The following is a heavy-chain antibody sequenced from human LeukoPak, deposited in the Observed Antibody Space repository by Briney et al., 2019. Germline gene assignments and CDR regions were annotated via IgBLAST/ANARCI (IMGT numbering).Heavy chain of an antibody. CDR2: ISGSGGST. CDR3: ARDRMATMLFDY. CDR1: GFTFSSYA. Sequence: QAGGSLRLSCAASGFTFSSYAMSWVRQAPGKGLEWVSAISGSGGSTYYADSVKGRFTISRDNSKNTLYLQMNSLRAEDTAVYYCARDRMATMLFDYWGQGTLVTVSS. D-gene: IGHD5-24*01. V-gene: IGHV3-23*01. J-gene: IGHJ4*02.